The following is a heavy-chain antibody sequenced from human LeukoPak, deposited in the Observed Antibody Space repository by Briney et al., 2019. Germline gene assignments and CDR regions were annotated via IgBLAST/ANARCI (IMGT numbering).Heavy chain of an antibody. D-gene: IGHD4-23*01. CDR2: IKSTTVGGTT. J-gene: IGHJ4*02. CDR1: GLTFSNAW. V-gene: IGHV3-15*01. CDR3: TTGPGNSGY. Sequence: GGSLRLSCAVSGLTFSNAWMSWVRQAPGKGLEWVGRIKSTTVGGTTEYAAPVKGRFTISRDDSKDTVYLQMNSLKTEDTAVYYCTTGPGNSGYWGQGTLVTVPS.